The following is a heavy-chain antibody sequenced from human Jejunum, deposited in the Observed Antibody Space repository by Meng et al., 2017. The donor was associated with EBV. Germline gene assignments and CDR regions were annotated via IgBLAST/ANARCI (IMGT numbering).Heavy chain of an antibody. Sequence: QPQLQESGYGRVKPSETLSLTCAVSGGSISSGGYSWHWIRQPPGKGLQWIGYIYYSGSAFYNPSLKSRVTLSVDRSKNQFSLNLSSVTAADTAVYYCARGAYFDYWGQGTLVTVSS. CDR1: GGSISSGGYS. J-gene: IGHJ4*02. CDR3: ARGAYFDY. V-gene: IGHV4-30-2*01. CDR2: IYYSGSA.